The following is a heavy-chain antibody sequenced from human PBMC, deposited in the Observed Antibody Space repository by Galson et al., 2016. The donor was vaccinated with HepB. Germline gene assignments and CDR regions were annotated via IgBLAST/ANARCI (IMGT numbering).Heavy chain of an antibody. Sequence: SLRLSCAVSGFTFSSYAMHWVRQAPGKGLEWVAVISYDGSNKYHADSVKGRFTISRDNAKNSLYLQMNSLRDEGTAVYYCASDTAVYARSSGMDVWGRGTTVTVSS. J-gene: IGHJ6*02. D-gene: IGHD2-8*01. V-gene: IGHV3-30-3*01. CDR3: ASDTAVYARSSGMDV. CDR2: ISYDGSNK. CDR1: GFTFSSYA.